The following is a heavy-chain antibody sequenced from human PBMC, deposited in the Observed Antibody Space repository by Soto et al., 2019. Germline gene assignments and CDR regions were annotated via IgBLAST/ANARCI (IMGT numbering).Heavy chain of an antibody. Sequence: DVHLVESGGGLVQPGGSLRLSCAVSGFTFSSNHLHWVRQGRGEGLEWVSGIGPAGDSYYSGSVKGRFIISRENAKNSFYLQMNNLRAEDPAVYFCARLNVGVGSNSFDYWGQGTLVTVSS. J-gene: IGHJ4*02. CDR1: GFTFSSNH. V-gene: IGHV3-13*01. CDR3: ARLNVGVGSNSFDY. D-gene: IGHD1-26*01. CDR2: IGPAGDS.